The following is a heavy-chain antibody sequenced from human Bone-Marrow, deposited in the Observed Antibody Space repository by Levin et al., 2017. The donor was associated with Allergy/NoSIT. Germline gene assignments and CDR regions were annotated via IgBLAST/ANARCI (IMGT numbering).Heavy chain of an antibody. V-gene: IGHV1-8*01. CDR2: MNPNSGNT. CDR3: ARGQLVLEGTVYYYYGMDV. CDR1: GYTFTSYD. J-gene: IGHJ6*02. D-gene: IGHD6-6*01. Sequence: ASVKVSCKASGYTFTSYDINWVRQATGQGLEWMGWMNPNSGNTGYAQKFQGRVTMTRNTSISTAYMELSSLRSEDTAVYYCARGQLVLEGTVYYYYGMDVWGQGTTVTVSS.